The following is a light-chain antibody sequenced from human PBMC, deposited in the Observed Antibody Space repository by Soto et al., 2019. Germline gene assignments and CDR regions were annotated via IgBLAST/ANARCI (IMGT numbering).Light chain of an antibody. CDR3: MQGISWPPT. V-gene: IGKV2-30*01. CDR1: NSLVYTDGNTY. J-gene: IGKJ4*01. CDR2: KVS. Sequence: DVVMTQSPLSLPVTLGQPASISCRSSNSLVYTDGNTYLNWFQQRPGQSPRRLIYKVSNRDSGVPDRFSGSGSGTDFTLKISRVEADDVGIYYCMQGISWPPTFGGGTKVEIK.